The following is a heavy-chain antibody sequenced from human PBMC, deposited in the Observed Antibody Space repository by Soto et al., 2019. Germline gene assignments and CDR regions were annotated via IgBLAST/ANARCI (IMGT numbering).Heavy chain of an antibody. CDR3: VRVPSSSGRAHFDY. D-gene: IGHD3-3*01. V-gene: IGHV3-30-3*01. CDR2: ISYDGSNK. Sequence: QVQLVESGGGVVQPGRSLRLSCAASGFTFSSYAMHWVRQAPGKGLEWVAVISYDGSNKYYADSVKGRFTISRDNSXNTLYLEMNSLRAEDTAVYYCVRVPSSSGRAHFDYWGQGTLVTVSS. J-gene: IGHJ4*02. CDR1: GFTFSSYA.